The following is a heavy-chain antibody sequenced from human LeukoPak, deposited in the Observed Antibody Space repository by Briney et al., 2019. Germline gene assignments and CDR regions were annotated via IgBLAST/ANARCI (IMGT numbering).Heavy chain of an antibody. CDR1: GYTFTGYF. CDR3: ARGQLTDDLDY. J-gene: IGHJ4*02. D-gene: IGHD1-14*01. Sequence: APVKVSCKASGYTFTGYFMHWVRQAPGQXXXXMGWIXXXIXATXXXXXFQXXXTXXXDTSISTAYMELSRLRSDDTAVYYCARGQLTDDLDYWGQGTLVTVSS. V-gene: IGHV1-2*02. CDR2: IXXXIXAT.